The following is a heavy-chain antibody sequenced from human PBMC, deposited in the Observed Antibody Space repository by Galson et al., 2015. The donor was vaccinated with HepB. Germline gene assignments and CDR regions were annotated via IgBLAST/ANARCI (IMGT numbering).Heavy chain of an antibody. CDR3: AKTLRSCSSISCYTLDAFDI. Sequence: SLRLSCAASGFTFRSHAMSWVRQAPGKGLEWLSAISGSGGSVYYADSVKGRFTISRDNFKNILYLHMNSLRAEDTALYYCAKTLRSCSSISCYTLDAFDIWGQGTMVTVSS. J-gene: IGHJ3*02. D-gene: IGHD2-2*02. CDR2: ISGSGGSV. CDR1: GFTFRSHA. V-gene: IGHV3-23*01.